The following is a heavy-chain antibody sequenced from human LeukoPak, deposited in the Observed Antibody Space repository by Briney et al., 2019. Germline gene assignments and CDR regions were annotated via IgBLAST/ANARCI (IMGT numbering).Heavy chain of an antibody. Sequence: HPGGSLRLSCVASGFPFSSYWMTWVRQAPGKGLEWVSAISGSGGSTYYADSVKGRFTISRDNSKNTLYLQMNSLRAEDTAVYYCAKSGSGWSLLDYWGQGTLVTVSS. CDR1: GFPFSSYW. CDR3: AKSGSGWSLLDY. V-gene: IGHV3-23*01. J-gene: IGHJ4*02. D-gene: IGHD6-19*01. CDR2: ISGSGGST.